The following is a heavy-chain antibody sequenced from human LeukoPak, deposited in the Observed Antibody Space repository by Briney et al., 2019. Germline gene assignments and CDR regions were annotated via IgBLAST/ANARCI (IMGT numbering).Heavy chain of an antibody. CDR3: ARDLIDRGSLDY. V-gene: IGHV3-21*01. Sequence: GGSLRLSCAASGFTFSSYSMNWVRQAPGKGLEWVSSISSCSSYIYYADSVKGRFTISRDNAKNSLYLQMNSLRAEDTAVYYCARDLIDRGSLDYWGQGTLVTVSS. J-gene: IGHJ4*02. CDR2: ISSCSSYI. D-gene: IGHD3-16*02. CDR1: GFTFSSYS.